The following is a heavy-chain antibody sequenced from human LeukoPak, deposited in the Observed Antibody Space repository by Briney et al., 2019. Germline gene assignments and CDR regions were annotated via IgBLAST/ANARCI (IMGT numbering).Heavy chain of an antibody. J-gene: IGHJ6*02. CDR1: GFIFSNYN. V-gene: IGHV3-21*06. Sequence: GGSLRLSCAASGFIFSNYNMNWVRQASGKGLEGVSSISSSSSYIYHADSVKGRFTISRDNAKNLLYLQMNSLRAEDTAVYYCARDRTCSGGSCYGMDVWGQGTTVTVSS. D-gene: IGHD2-15*01. CDR3: ARDRTCSGGSCYGMDV. CDR2: ISSSSSYI.